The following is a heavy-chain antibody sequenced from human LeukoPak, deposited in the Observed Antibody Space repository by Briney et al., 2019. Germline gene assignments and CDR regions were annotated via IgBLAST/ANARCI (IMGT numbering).Heavy chain of an antibody. V-gene: IGHV4-59*01. Sequence: GSLRLSCAASGFTFDDYVINWIRRPPGKGLEWIGYIYYNGNTNYSPSLKSRVTMSVDTSKNLFSLKVSSVTAADTAVYYCARGRSNYYGMDVWGQGTTVTVSS. CDR1: GFTFDDYV. J-gene: IGHJ6*02. D-gene: IGHD1-26*01. CDR2: IYYNGNT. CDR3: ARGRSNYYGMDV.